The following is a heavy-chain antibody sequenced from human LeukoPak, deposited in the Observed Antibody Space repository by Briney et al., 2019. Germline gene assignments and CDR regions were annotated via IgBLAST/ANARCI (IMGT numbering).Heavy chain of an antibody. J-gene: IGHJ6*03. CDR3: ASSYDLHYMDV. Sequence: ASVKVSCKASGYTFTGYYMHWVRQAPGQGLELMGWINPNSGGTNYAQKVQGRVTMTRDTSISTAYMELSRLRSDDTAVYYCASSYDLHYMDVWGKGTTVTVSS. CDR1: GYTFTGYY. V-gene: IGHV1-2*02. D-gene: IGHD5-12*01. CDR2: INPNSGGT.